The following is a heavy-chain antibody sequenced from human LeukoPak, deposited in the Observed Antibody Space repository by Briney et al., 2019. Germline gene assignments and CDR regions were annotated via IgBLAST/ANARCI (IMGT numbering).Heavy chain of an antibody. D-gene: IGHD3-10*01. Sequence: GGSLRLSCAASGFTFSSYGMHWVRQAPGKGLEWVAVISYDGSNKYYADSVKGRFTISRDNSKNTLFPQMNSLRAEDTAVYYCAGSGSFQALKYWGQGTLVTVSS. CDR2: ISYDGSNK. CDR1: GFTFSSYG. CDR3: AGSGSFQALKY. V-gene: IGHV3-30*03. J-gene: IGHJ4*02.